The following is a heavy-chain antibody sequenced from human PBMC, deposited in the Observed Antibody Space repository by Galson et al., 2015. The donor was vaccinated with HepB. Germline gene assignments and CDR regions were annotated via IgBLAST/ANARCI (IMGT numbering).Heavy chain of an antibody. V-gene: IGHV1-46*03. J-gene: IGHJ5*02. CDR1: GYTFTVYY. CDR3: TRDNNLGVAGTGFWFDP. CDR2: IDLSGGVT. Sequence: SVKVSCKASGYTFTVYYMHWVRQAPGQGLEWVGMIDLSGGVTNYAQKFQGRITVTTDTSTSTVYMELSYLRSEDTAIYYCTRDNNLGVAGTGFWFDPWGQGTLVTVSS. D-gene: IGHD6-13*01.